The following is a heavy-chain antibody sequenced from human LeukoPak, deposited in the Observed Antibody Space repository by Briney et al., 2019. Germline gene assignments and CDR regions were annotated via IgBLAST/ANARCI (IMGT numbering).Heavy chain of an antibody. V-gene: IGHV3-74*01. CDR2: INDDGSDT. D-gene: IGHD2-15*01. J-gene: IGHJ4*02. CDR1: GFTFRTYW. Sequence: GGSLRLSCSASGFTFRTYWMHWVRQAPGKGLVWVSRINDDGSDTGYADSVKGRFTISRDNSKNTLYLQMNSLRAEDTAVYYCAKGDIVARNWGQGTLVTVSS. CDR3: AKGDIVARN.